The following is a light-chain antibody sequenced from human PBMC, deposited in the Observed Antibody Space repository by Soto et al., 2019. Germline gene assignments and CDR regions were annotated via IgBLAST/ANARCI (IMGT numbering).Light chain of an antibody. CDR1: QSISSGY. CDR2: GAS. V-gene: IGKV3-20*01. J-gene: IGKJ1*01. CDR3: QRYGTSLTWT. Sequence: EIVLTQSPGTLSLSPGERATLSCRASQSISSGYLAWYQQKPGQAPRLLIYGASSRATGIPDRFSGSGSETDFTLTISRLEPEDFAVYYCQRYGTSLTWTFGQGTMVEIK.